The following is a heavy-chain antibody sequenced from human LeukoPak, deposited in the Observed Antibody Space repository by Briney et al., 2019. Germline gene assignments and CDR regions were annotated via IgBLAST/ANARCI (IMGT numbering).Heavy chain of an antibody. D-gene: IGHD6-13*01. Sequence: SETLSLTCAVSGGSISSSNWWSWVRQPPGKGLEWIGEIYQSGSTNYNPSLKSRVTISVDKSKNQFSLKLSSVTAADTAVYYCARLRDLIAAAGTGAFDIWGQGTMVTVSS. J-gene: IGHJ3*02. CDR3: ARLRDLIAAAGTGAFDI. CDR2: IYQSGST. V-gene: IGHV4-4*02. CDR1: GGSISSSNW.